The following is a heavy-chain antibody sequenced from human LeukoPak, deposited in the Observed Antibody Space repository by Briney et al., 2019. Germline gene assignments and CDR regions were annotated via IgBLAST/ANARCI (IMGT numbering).Heavy chain of an antibody. Sequence: SETLSLTCTVSGYSISRGYYWGWIRQPPGKGLEGIGIFYHSESTYYNPSLKSRVTISVDTSKNQFSLKLSSVTAADTAVYYCARARNYYDSSDYYYEGDAFDIWGQGTMVTVSS. V-gene: IGHV4-38-2*02. J-gene: IGHJ3*02. CDR2: FYHSEST. D-gene: IGHD3-22*01. CDR1: GYSISRGYY. CDR3: ARARNYYDSSDYYYEGDAFDI.